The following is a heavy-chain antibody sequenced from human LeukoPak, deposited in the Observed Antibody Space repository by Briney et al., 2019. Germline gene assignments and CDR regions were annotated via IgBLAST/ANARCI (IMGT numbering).Heavy chain of an antibody. Sequence: PGGSLRLSCAGSGFSISNYWMSWVRQAPGKGLEWIGYIYYSGSTYYNPSLKSRVTISVDTSKNQFSLKLSSVTAADTAVYYCASNRMITFGGVIVNWGQGTLVTVSS. V-gene: IGHV4-59*06. CDR1: GFSISNYW. CDR3: ASNRMITFGGVIVN. CDR2: IYYSGST. D-gene: IGHD3-16*02. J-gene: IGHJ4*02.